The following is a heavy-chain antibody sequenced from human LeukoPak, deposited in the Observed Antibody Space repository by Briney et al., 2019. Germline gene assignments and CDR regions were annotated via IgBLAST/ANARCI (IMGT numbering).Heavy chain of an antibody. CDR1: GFTFNNSW. CDR3: TLGVELLTY. D-gene: IGHD1-7*01. J-gene: IGHJ4*02. CDR2: IKQDGSEK. V-gene: IGHV3-7*01. Sequence: GGSLRLSCEASGFTFNNSWMSWVRQAPGKRLEWVANIKQDGSEKYYVDSVKGRFTISRDNAKTSLFLQMNSLRVEDTAVYYCTLGVELLTYWGQGTLVTVSS.